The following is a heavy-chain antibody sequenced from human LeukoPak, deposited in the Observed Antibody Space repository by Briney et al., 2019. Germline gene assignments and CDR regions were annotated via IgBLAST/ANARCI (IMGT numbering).Heavy chain of an antibody. J-gene: IGHJ6*03. CDR1: GGSISSSSYY. CDR3: ARTTEGYCRSTSCYGFYYSYYMDV. CDR2: IYYSGST. V-gene: IGHV4-61*01. D-gene: IGHD2-2*01. Sequence: SETLSLTCTVSGGSISSSSYYWSWIRQPPGKGLEWIGYIYYSGSTNYNPSLKSRVTISVDTSKNQFSLKLRSVTAADTAVYFCARTTEGYCRSTSCYGFYYSYYMDVWGKGTTVTIFS.